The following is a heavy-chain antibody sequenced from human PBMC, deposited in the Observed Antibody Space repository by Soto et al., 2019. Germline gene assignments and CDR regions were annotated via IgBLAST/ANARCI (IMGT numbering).Heavy chain of an antibody. D-gene: IGHD3-9*01. CDR3: GHRLPVDETGMGLDF. CDR2: VYWDDAN. V-gene: IGHV2-5*02. CDR1: GFSLNSRGVG. Sequence: QITLRESGPALVKPTQTLTLTCTFSGFSLNSRGVGVGWVRQPPGKALEWLAIVYWDDANRYRPSLRSRLSIRKDTTKNQVGLKLTNTDPVYTATYYCGHRLPVDETGMGLDFWGQGSLVSVSS. J-gene: IGHJ4*02.